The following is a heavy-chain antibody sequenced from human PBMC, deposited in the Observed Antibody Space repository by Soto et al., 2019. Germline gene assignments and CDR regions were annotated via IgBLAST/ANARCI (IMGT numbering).Heavy chain of an antibody. D-gene: IGHD2-8*01. V-gene: IGHV3-23*01. CDR2: ISGSGGST. CDR1: GFTFSSYA. CDR3: ARGRYCTNGVCYWFDP. Sequence: GGSLRLSCAASGFTFSSYAMSWVRQTPGKGLEWVSGISGSGGSTYYADSVKGRFTISRDNAKNSLYLQMNSLRAEDTAVYYCARGRYCTNGVCYWFDPWGQGTLVTVSS. J-gene: IGHJ5*02.